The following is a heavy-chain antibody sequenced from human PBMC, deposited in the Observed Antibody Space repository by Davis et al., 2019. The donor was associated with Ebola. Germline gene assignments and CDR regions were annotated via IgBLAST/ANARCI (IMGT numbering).Heavy chain of an antibody. J-gene: IGHJ4*02. CDR2: IRADSSST. CDR3: AKGMATILDY. Sequence: GESLKISCATSGFTFKDYAMTWVRQAPGKGLDWVSFIRADSSSTYYADSVKGRFTASRDNAKNTLYLQMNSLRAEDTAVYYCAKGMATILDYWGQGTLVTVSS. D-gene: IGHD5-24*01. V-gene: IGHV3-23*01. CDR1: GFTFKDYA.